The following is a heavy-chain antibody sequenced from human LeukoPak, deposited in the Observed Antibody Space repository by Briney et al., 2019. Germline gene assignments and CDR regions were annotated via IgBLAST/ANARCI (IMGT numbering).Heavy chain of an antibody. V-gene: IGHV3-73*01. D-gene: IGHD4-17*01. J-gene: IGHJ4*02. CDR2: IRSKANSYAT. CDR3: TRRPLMWDYGDPW. Sequence: GRSLRLSCAASGFTISGSAMHWVRQASGKGLEWVGRIRSKANSYATAYAASVKGRFTISRDDSKNTAYLQMNSLKTEDTAVYYCTRRPLMWDYGDPWWGQGTLVTVSS. CDR1: GFTISGSA.